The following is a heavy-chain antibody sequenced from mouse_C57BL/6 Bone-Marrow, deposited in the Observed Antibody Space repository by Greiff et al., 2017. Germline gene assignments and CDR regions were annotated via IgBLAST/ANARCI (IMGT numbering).Heavy chain of an antibody. D-gene: IGHD2-1*01. Sequence: EVKLQESGPGLVKPSQSLSLTCTVTGYSITSGYYWNWIRQFRGNKLEWMGYISYDGSNNYNPSLKNLISITRDTSKNQFFLNLNSVTTEDTATYYCASGRRKLPWIAYWGQGTLVTVSA. V-gene: IGHV3-6*01. CDR3: ASGRRKLPWIAY. CDR2: ISYDGSN. J-gene: IGHJ3*01. CDR1: GYSITSGYY.